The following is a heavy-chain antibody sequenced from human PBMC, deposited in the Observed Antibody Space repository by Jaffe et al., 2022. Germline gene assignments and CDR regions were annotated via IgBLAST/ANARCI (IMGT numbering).Heavy chain of an antibody. CDR2: INHGGST. Sequence: QVQLQQWGAGLLKSSETLSLTCAVYGGSFSDYYWSWIRQPPGKGLEWIGEINHGGSTNYNPSLKSRVTISVDTSKNQFSLKLTSVTAADTAVYYCATISDYGDSSDAFDIWGQGTMVTVSS. CDR1: GGSFSDYY. V-gene: IGHV4-34*01. D-gene: IGHD4-17*01. J-gene: IGHJ3*02. CDR3: ATISDYGDSSDAFDI.